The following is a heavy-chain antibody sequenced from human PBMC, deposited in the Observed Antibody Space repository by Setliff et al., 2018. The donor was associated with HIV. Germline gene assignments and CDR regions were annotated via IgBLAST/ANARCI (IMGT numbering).Heavy chain of an antibody. V-gene: IGHV5-51*01. J-gene: IGHJ6*02. CDR2: IYPGDSDT. D-gene: IGHD3-10*01. Sequence: GESLKISCKGSGYSFSSYWIGWVRQMPGKGLEWMGIIYPGDSDTRYSPSFQGQVTITRDMSTSTAYMELSSLRSEDTAVYYCAAAGVSGSGSLPHYYYYYGMDVWGQGTTVTVSS. CDR3: AAAGVSGSGSLPHYYYYYGMDV. CDR1: GYSFSSYW.